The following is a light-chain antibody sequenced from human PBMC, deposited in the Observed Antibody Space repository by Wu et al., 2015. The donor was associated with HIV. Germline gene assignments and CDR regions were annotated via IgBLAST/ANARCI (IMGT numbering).Light chain of an antibody. CDR3: LQYNDYPFT. V-gene: IGKV1-17*03. CDR2: AVA. J-gene: IGKJ3*01. Sequence: DIQMTQSPSAMSASVGDRVTITCRASQGIDNFLAWFQQTPGKVPKRLIYAVASLQSGVPSRFSGSGSGTEFTLTISSLQPEDFGTYYCLQYNDYPFTFGPGTKVDIK. CDR1: QGIDNF.